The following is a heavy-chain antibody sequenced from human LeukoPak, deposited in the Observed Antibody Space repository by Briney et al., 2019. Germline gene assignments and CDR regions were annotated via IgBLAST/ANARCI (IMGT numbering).Heavy chain of an antibody. Sequence: PGGSLRLSCAASGFTFSSYAMSWVRQAPGKGLEWVSASSGSGGSTYYADSVKGRFTISRDNSKNTLYLQMNSLRAEDTAVYYCANAPPYYDILTGSQGGYWGQGTLVPVSS. CDR1: GFTFSSYA. CDR2: SSGSGGST. J-gene: IGHJ4*02. D-gene: IGHD3-9*01. V-gene: IGHV3-23*01. CDR3: ANAPPYYDILTGSQGGY.